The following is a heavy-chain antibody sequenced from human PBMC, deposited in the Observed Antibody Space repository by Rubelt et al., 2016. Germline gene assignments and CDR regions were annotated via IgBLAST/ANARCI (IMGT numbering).Heavy chain of an antibody. J-gene: IGHJ6*02. CDR3: ARGDVDTAMVSAGGMDV. V-gene: IGHV5-51*01. CDR2: IYPGDSDT. D-gene: IGHD5-18*01. Sequence: IYPGDSDTRYSPSFQGQVTISADKSISTAYLQWSSLKASDTAMYYCARGDVDTAMVSAGGMDVWGQGTTVTVSS.